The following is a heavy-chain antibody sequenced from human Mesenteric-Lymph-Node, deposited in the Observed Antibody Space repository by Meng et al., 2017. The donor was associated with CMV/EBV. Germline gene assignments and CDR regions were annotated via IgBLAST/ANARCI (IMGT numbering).Heavy chain of an antibody. V-gene: IGHV3-21*01. CDR3: AKDMKVYHSGSGTYLDS. CDR1: GFTFSNYA. Sequence: GESLKISCAASGFTFSNYAMSWVRQAPGKGLEWVSSISSKSIHIYYADSVKGRFTISRDNAMNSLYLQMNSLRAEDTAVYFCAKDMKVYHSGSGTYLDSWGQGTLVTVSS. J-gene: IGHJ4*02. CDR2: ISSKSIHI. D-gene: IGHD3-10*01.